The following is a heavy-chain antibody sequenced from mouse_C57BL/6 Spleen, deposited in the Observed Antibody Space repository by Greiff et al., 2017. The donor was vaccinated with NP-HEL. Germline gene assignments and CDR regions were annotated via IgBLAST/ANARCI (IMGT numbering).Heavy chain of an antibody. V-gene: IGHV1-59*01. J-gene: IGHJ2*01. Sequence: QVQLQQSGAELVRPGTSVKLSCKASGYTFTSYWMHWVQQRPGQGLEWIGVIDTSDSYTNYNQKFKGKATLTVDTSSSTAYMQFSSLTSEASAVYYCYGNHEGGNDYWGQGTTLTVSS. CDR3: YGNHEGGNDY. D-gene: IGHD2-1*01. CDR2: IDTSDSYT. CDR1: GYTFTSYW.